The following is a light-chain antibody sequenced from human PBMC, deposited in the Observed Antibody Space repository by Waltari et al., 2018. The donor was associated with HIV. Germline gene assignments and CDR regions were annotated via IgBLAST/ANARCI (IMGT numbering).Light chain of an antibody. CDR2: GYI. V-gene: IGLV1-40*01. Sequence: QSVLTQPPSVSGAPGQGVTISCTGSSSNIGAGSDVHWYQQLPGTAPKFLIFGYINRPSGVPDRFSGSKSATSASLAITGLQAEDEADYYCQSFDSSLNGVVFGGGTKLTVL. CDR3: QSFDSSLNGVV. J-gene: IGLJ2*01. CDR1: SSNIGAGSD.